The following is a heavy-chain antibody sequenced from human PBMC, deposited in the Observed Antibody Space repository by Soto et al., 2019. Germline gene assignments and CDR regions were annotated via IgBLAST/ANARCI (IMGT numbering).Heavy chain of an antibody. J-gene: IGHJ5*02. CDR3: GRGDYSIGWAGGFNP. D-gene: IGHD6-19*01. V-gene: IGHV1-3*01. CDR2: INVGDGYT. CDR1: GYSFTSYA. Sequence: QVQLVQSGPEVKKPGASVKVSCKASGYSFTSYAIHWVRQAPGQSLEWMAWINVGDGYTRYSQNFQDRVTFTRKTAAPTPNMERTGLTSEDTAVYYCGRGDYSIGWAGGFNPWGQGTLVTVSS.